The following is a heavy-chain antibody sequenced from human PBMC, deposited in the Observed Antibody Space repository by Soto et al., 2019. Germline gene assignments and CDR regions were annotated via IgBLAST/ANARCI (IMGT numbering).Heavy chain of an antibody. D-gene: IGHD6-19*01. CDR3: ARVGKDKESSGWPDY. CDR1: GFTFSSYG. J-gene: IGHJ4*02. CDR2: IWYDGSNK. Sequence: QVQLVESGGGVVQPGRSLRLSCAASGFTFSSYGMHWVRQAPGKGLEWVAVIWYDGSNKYYADSVKGRFTISRDNSKNPLYLQMNSLRAEDTAVYYCARVGKDKESSGWPDYWGQGTLVTVSS. V-gene: IGHV3-33*01.